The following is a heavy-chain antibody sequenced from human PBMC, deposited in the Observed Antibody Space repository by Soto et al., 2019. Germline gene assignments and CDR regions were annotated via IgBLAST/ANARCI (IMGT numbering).Heavy chain of an antibody. J-gene: IGHJ6*02. Sequence: GASVKVSCKASGYTFTSYVISWVRQAPGQGLEGMGWISAYNGNTNYAQKLQGRVTMTTDTSTSTAYMELRSLRSDDTAVYYCARGSFLDFWSGSPRKYYYYGMDVWGQGTTVTVSS. CDR1: GYTFTSYV. D-gene: IGHD3-3*01. V-gene: IGHV1-18*01. CDR2: ISAYNGNT. CDR3: ARGSFLDFWSGSPRKYYYYGMDV.